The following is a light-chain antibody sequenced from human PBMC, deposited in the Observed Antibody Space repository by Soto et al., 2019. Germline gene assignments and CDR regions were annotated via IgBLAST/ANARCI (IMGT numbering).Light chain of an antibody. Sequence: DIPLTQSPSFLSASVGDRVTITCRASQATSSYLAWYQQKPGKAPKLLIYAASTLQSGVPSRFSGSGSGTEFTLTLSSLQPEDFAIYYCQQLKSYPITFGQGTRLEIK. CDR1: QATSSY. CDR2: AAS. V-gene: IGKV1-9*01. CDR3: QQLKSYPIT. J-gene: IGKJ5*01.